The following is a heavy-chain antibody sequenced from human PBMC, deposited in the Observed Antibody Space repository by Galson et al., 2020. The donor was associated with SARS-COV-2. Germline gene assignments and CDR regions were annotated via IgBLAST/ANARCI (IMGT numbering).Heavy chain of an antibody. J-gene: IGHJ5*02. Sequence: GESLKISCAASGFTFSSYAMHWVRQAPGKGLEWVAVIPYDGSNKYYADSVKGRFTISRDNSKNTLYLQMNSLRAEDTAVYYCAREEVGAINWFDPWGQGTLVTVSS. D-gene: IGHD1-26*01. CDR1: GFTFSSYA. CDR2: IPYDGSNK. V-gene: IGHV3-30*04. CDR3: AREEVGAINWFDP.